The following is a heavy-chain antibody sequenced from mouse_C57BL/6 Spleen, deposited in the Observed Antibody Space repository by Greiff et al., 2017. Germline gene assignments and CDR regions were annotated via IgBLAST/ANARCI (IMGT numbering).Heavy chain of an antibody. CDR3: ARHEDRDYSNYLDY. V-gene: IGHV1-62-2*01. CDR1: GYTFTEYT. Sequence: QVQLQQSGAELVKPGASVKLSCKASGYTFTEYTIHWVKQRSGQGLAWIGWFYPGSGRIKYTEKFKDKAPLTADKSSSTVYMDLSRLTSEDSAVYFCARHEDRDYSNYLDYWGQGTTLTVSS. J-gene: IGHJ2*01. D-gene: IGHD2-5*01. CDR2: FYPGSGRI.